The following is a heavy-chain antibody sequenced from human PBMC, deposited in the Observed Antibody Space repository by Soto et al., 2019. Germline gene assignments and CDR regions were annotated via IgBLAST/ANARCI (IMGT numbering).Heavy chain of an antibody. CDR2: IYPFDSDT. J-gene: IGHJ4*02. Sequence: GESLKISCQGSGYSFSNYWIAWGRQMPGKGLEWMGVIYPFDSDTRYSPSFKGQVTISADKSINTTYLEWRSLKATDTAMYYCARAGIAKLYFVSSGQGTVVTASS. D-gene: IGHD6-13*01. V-gene: IGHV5-51*01. CDR3: ARAGIAKLYFVS. CDR1: GYSFSNYW.